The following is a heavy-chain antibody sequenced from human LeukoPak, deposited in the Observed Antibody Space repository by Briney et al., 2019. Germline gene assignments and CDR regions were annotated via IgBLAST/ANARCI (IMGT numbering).Heavy chain of an antibody. CDR3: ARDNRLGYCSSTSCSKAFDI. J-gene: IGHJ3*02. CDR1: GYTFTSYG. D-gene: IGHD2-2*01. V-gene: IGHV1-18*01. CDR2: ISAYNGNT. Sequence: ASVKVSCKASGYTFTSYGISWVRQAPGRGLEWMGWISAYNGNTNYAQKLQGRVTMTTDTSTSTAYMELRSLRSDDTAVYYCARDNRLGYCSSTSCSKAFDIWGQGTMVTVSS.